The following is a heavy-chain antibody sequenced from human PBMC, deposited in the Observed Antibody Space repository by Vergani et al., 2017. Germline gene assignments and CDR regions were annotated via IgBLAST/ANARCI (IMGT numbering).Heavy chain of an antibody. CDR3: ARVGDYYDSSGYYGYAFDI. Sequence: QLQLQESGPGLVKPSETLSLTCTVSGGSISSSSYYWGWIRQPPGKGLEWIGSIYYSGSTYYNPSLKSRVTITVDRSKNQFSLKLSSVTAADTAVYYCARVGDYYDSSGYYGYAFDIWGQGTMVTVSS. V-gene: IGHV4-39*07. CDR1: GGSISSSSYY. D-gene: IGHD3-22*01. J-gene: IGHJ3*02. CDR2: IYYSGST.